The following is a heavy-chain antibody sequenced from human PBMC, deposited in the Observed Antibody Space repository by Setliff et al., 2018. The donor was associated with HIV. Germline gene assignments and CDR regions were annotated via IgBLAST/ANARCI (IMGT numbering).Heavy chain of an antibody. D-gene: IGHD1-26*01. J-gene: IGHJ4*02. V-gene: IGHV4-34*01. Sequence: PSETLSLTCAVYGGSFSGYYWSWIRQPPGKGLEWIGEINHGGSTNYNPSLKSRVTISVDTSKNQFSLKLSSVTAADTAVYYCARGKGGLVGPAEFDYWGPGTLVTVSS. CDR3: ARGKGGLVGPAEFDY. CDR1: GGSFSGYY. CDR2: INHGGST.